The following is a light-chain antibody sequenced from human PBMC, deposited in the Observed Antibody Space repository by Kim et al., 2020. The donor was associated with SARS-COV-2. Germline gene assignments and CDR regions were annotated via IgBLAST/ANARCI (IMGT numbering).Light chain of an antibody. J-gene: IGKJ1*01. Sequence: LARGESAPPSCRASQSVSSYLAWYQQKPGQAPRLLIYGASTRATGIPARFSGSGSGTDFTLTISSLQPEDFAVYYCHQHNNWPLTFGRGTKVDIK. CDR1: QSVSSY. CDR3: HQHNNWPLT. CDR2: GAS. V-gene: IGKV3D-15*01.